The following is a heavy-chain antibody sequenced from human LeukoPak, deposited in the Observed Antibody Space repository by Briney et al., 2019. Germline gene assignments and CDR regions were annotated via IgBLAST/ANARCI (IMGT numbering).Heavy chain of an antibody. D-gene: IGHD2-15*01. Sequence: PSETLSLTCTVSGGSISSYYWSWIRQPPGKGLEWIGYIYTSGSTNYNPSLKSRVTISVDTSKNQFSLKLSSVTAADTAVYYCARQGHYSAPLMDVWGKGTTVTVSS. J-gene: IGHJ6*03. V-gene: IGHV4-4*09. CDR2: IYTSGST. CDR3: ARQGHYSAPLMDV. CDR1: GGSISSYY.